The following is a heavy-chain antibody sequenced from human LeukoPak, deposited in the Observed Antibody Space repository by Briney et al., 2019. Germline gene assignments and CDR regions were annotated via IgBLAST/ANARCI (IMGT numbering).Heavy chain of an antibody. V-gene: IGHV4-31*03. CDR2: VYYSGST. Sequence: SETLSLTCPVSSGSISSGVYYWSWIRQHPGKGLEWIGYVYYSGSTYYNPSLKSRVTISVDTSKNQFSLKLSSVTAADTAVYYCARGVRWLQLSYFDYWGQGTLVTVSS. J-gene: IGHJ4*02. CDR1: SGSISSGVYY. CDR3: ARGVRWLQLSYFDY. D-gene: IGHD5-24*01.